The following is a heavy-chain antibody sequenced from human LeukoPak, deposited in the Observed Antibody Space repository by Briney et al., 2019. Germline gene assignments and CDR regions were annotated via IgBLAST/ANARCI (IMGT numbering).Heavy chain of an antibody. V-gene: IGHV1-2*02. CDR3: ARDRVGSGWPRPYYFEF. CDR2: MNHNTGAT. D-gene: IGHD6-19*01. Sequence: GASVKVSCKPSGYTFTGYYLHWVRQAPGQALEWMGWMNHNTGATMYAQKFQDRVSMSRDTSSSTAYMDLTSLRSDDTAVYFCARDRVGSGWPRPYYFEFWGQGTLVTVSS. J-gene: IGHJ4*02. CDR1: GYTFTGYY.